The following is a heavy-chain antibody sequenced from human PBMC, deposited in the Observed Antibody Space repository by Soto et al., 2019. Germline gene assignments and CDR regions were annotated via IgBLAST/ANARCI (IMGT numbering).Heavy chain of an antibody. CDR1: GFTFSSYT. CDR3: AKGFIRDCGGDCTVDT. J-gene: IGHJ5*02. D-gene: IGHD2-21*02. V-gene: IGHV3-23*01. CDR2: ISATGGST. Sequence: EVQLLESGGGLVQPGGSLRLSCAASGFTFSSYTMSWGRQAPGKGLEWVSGISATGGSTYYADSVKGRFTFSRDNSKNTLYLQMNSLRAEDTAVYYCAKGFIRDCGGDCTVDTWGQGTLVTVSS.